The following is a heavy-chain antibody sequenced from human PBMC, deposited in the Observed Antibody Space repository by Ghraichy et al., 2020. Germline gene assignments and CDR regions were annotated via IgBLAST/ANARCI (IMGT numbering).Heavy chain of an antibody. CDR3: ARGAVSSGSYYLVDY. Sequence: GGSLRLSCAASGFTFSSYAMHWVRQAPGKGLEWVSVISYDGSNKYYADSVKGRFTISRDNSKNTLYLQMNSLRAEDTAVYYCARGAVSSGSYYLVDYWGQGTLVTVSS. D-gene: IGHD3-22*01. J-gene: IGHJ4*02. CDR2: ISYDGSNK. V-gene: IGHV3-30-3*01. CDR1: GFTFSSYA.